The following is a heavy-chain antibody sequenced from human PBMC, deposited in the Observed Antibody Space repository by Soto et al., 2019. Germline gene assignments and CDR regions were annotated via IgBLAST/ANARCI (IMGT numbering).Heavy chain of an antibody. Sequence: QVQLVQSGAEVKKPGASVKVSCKASGYTFTSYDINWVRQATGQGLEWMGWMNPNSGNTGYAQKFQGRVTMTRNTSISTAYMELSSLRSEDTAVYYCAREGGVWIQLWPNYYGMDVWGQGTTVTVSS. CDR1: GYTFTSYD. D-gene: IGHD5-18*01. CDR2: MNPNSGNT. J-gene: IGHJ6*02. CDR3: AREGGVWIQLWPNYYGMDV. V-gene: IGHV1-8*01.